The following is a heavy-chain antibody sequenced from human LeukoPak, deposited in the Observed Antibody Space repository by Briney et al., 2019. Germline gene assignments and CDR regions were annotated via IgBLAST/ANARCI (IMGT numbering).Heavy chain of an antibody. Sequence: GESLKISCKGSGYSFTSYWIGWVCQMPGKGLEWMGIIYPGDSDTRYSPSFQGQVTISADKSISTAYLQWSSLKASDTAMYYCARAALYYYDSSGYYPFDYWGQGTLVTVSS. J-gene: IGHJ4*02. D-gene: IGHD3-22*01. CDR3: ARAALYYYDSSGYYPFDY. V-gene: IGHV5-51*01. CDR1: GYSFTSYW. CDR2: IYPGDSDT.